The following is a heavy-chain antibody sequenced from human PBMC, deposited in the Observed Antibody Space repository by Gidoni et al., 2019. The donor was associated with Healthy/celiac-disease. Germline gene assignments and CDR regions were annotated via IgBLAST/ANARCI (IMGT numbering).Heavy chain of an antibody. D-gene: IGHD6-13*01. V-gene: IGHV3-9*01. CDR2: ISWNSGSI. CDR3: AKDIRGGSSLYWYFDL. CDR1: GFTFDDYA. J-gene: IGHJ2*01. Sequence: EVQLVESGGGLVQPGRSLRLSCAASGFTFDDYAMHWVRQAPGKGLEWVSGISWNSGSIGYADSVKGRFTISRDNAKNSLYLQMNSLRAEDTALYYCAKDIRGGSSLYWYFDLWGRGTLVTVSS.